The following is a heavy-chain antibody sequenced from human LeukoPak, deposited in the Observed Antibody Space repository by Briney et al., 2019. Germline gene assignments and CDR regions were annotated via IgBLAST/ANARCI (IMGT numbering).Heavy chain of an antibody. CDR1: GFTFSSYA. D-gene: IGHD3-16*02. J-gene: IGHJ5*02. V-gene: IGHV3-23*01. CDR2: TCAGGGST. CDR3: ARGSLGMITFGGVIWT. Sequence: PGGSLRLSCAASGFTFSSYAMIWVRQAPGKGLEWGSSTCAGGGSTYYADSVKGRFTISRDNSKSTLYLQMGSLRAEDMAVYYCARGSLGMITFGGVIWTWGQGTLVTVSS.